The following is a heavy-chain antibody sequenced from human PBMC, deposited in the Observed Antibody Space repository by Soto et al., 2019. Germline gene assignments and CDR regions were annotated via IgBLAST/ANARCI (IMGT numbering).Heavy chain of an antibody. J-gene: IGHJ4*02. CDR2: ISAYNGDT. V-gene: IGHV1-18*01. CDR3: ARAKKESGSYFADY. D-gene: IGHD3-10*01. CDR1: GYTFSNYG. Sequence: QVQLVQSGTEVKKPGASVKVSCKASGYTFSNYGIIWVRQAPRQRLEWMGWISAYNGDTHYAQKFQGRVTMSTDTSTSSAYVELRSLSSDDTAVYYCARAKKESGSYFADYWGQGALVTVSS.